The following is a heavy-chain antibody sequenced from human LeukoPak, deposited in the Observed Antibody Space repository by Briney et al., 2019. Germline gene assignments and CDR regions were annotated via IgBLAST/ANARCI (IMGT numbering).Heavy chain of an antibody. CDR1: GGTFSSYA. J-gene: IGHJ6*03. V-gene: IGHV1-69*05. CDR3: ARATSDIVVVPAVPEDYYYYMDV. CDR2: IIPIFGTA. D-gene: IGHD2-2*01. Sequence: SVKVSCKASGGTFSSYAISWVRQAPGQGLEWMGRIIPIFGTANYAQKFQGRVTITTDESTSTANMELSSLRSEDTAVYYCARATSDIVVVPAVPEDYYYYMDVWGKGTTVTVSS.